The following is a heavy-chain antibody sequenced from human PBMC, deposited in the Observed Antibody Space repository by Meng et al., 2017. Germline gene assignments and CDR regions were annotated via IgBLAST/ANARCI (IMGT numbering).Heavy chain of an antibody. CDR2: ISAYNGNT. V-gene: IGHV1-18*01. J-gene: IGHJ4*02. CDR1: CCTYTGYG. D-gene: IGHD3-10*01. Sequence: VQLVQARAESKKPGASVRGSCNASCCTYTGYGFSWVRQASGQGFEWMGWISAYNGNTNDAQKLQGRVTMTTDTLTSTADMDLKSLISDGTAVYYCILWFGELSFDYWGQGTLVTVSS. CDR3: ILWFGELSFDY.